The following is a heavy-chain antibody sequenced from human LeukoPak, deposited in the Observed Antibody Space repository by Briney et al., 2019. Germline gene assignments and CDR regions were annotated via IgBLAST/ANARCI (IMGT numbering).Heavy chain of an antibody. CDR2: IGTYGGDT. CDR1: SR. J-gene: IGHJ5*01. CDR3: GRDLWNFYDDSGYNRDFDS. D-gene: IGHD3-22*01. Sequence: ASVKVSCKASSRISWVRQAPGQGLEWMGWIGTYGGDTYYAQKFQGRITVTIDTSTSTVYMELRNLRSDDTAVYYCGRDLWNFYDDSGYNRDFDSWGQGTLVTVSS. V-gene: IGHV1-18*01.